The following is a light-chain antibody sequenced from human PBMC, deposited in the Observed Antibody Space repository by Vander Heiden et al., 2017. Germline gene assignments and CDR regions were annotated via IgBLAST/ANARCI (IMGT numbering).Light chain of an antibody. CDR3: LLSYIVGRPV. CDR2: AIN. J-gene: IGLJ2*01. CDR1: TGAVTSGHY. Sequence: QAVVTQEPSLTVSPGGTVTLTCGSNTGAVTSGHYPYWFQQKPGQAPRTLIYAINNRHPPLGGKAALTLSGAQPEDEAKYYCLLSYIVGRPVFGGGTKLTVL. V-gene: IGLV7-46*01.